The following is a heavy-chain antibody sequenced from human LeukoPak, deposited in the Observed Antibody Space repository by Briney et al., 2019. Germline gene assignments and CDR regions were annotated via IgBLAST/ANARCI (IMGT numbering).Heavy chain of an antibody. CDR1: GFTFSRYA. J-gene: IGHJ3*02. CDR2: ISYDGSDK. CDR3: ARDEESSWKIYDGFDI. Sequence: GGSLRLSCAASGFTFSRYAMHWVRQAPAKGLEWVALISYDGSDKYYADSVKGRFTISRDNSENTLYLQMNSLRPEDTAVYYCARDEESSWKIYDGFDIWGKGTMVTVSS. V-gene: IGHV3-30-3*01. D-gene: IGHD6-13*01.